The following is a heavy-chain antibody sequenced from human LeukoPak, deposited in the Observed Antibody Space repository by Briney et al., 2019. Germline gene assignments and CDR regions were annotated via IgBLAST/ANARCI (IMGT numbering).Heavy chain of an antibody. D-gene: IGHD1-26*01. V-gene: IGHV1-24*01. CDR2: FDPEDGET. Sequence: ASVKVSCKVSGYTLTELSMHWVRQAPGKGLEWMGGFDPEDGETIYAQKFQGRVTMTEDTSTDTAYMELSSLRSEDTAVYYCARVVNAVGATLPWESDAFDIWGQGTMVTVSS. CDR3: ARVVNAVGATLPWESDAFDI. CDR1: GYTLTELS. J-gene: IGHJ3*02.